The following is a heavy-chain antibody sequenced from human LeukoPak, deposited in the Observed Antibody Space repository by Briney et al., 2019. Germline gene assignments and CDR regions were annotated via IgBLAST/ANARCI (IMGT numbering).Heavy chain of an antibody. CDR3: AKDLQSTFGGATNDY. D-gene: IGHD1-26*01. CDR2: ISGSGGST. J-gene: IGHJ4*02. V-gene: IGHV3-23*01. Sequence: QSGGSLRLSCAASGFTFSSYAMSWVRQAPGKGLEWVSAISGSGGSTYYADSVKGRFTISRDNSKNTLYLQMNSLRAEDTAVYYCAKDLQSTFGGATNDYWGQGTLVTVSS. CDR1: GFTFSSYA.